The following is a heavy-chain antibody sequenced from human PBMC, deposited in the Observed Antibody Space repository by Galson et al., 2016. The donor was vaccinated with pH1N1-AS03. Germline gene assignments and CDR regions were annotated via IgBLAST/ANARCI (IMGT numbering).Heavy chain of an antibody. D-gene: IGHD6-13*01. Sequence: ETLSLTCTVSGGSLTDYQWSWIRQSPGKGLEWIGEISHSGITDYNPSLKSRVSISVDTSKDQFSLTLSSMTAADAAVYYCARGNPFLGSSWYEDSWGQGTLVIVSS. J-gene: IGHJ4*02. CDR2: ISHSGIT. V-gene: IGHV4-34*01. CDR3: ARGNPFLGSSWYEDS. CDR1: GGSLTDYQ.